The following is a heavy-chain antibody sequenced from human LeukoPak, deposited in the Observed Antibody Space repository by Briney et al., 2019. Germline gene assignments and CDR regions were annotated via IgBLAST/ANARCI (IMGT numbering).Heavy chain of an antibody. J-gene: IGHJ4*02. Sequence: SETLSLTCAVYGGSFSGYYWSWIRQPPGKGLEWIGEINHSGSTNYNPFLKSRVTISVDTSKNQFSLKLSSVTAADTAVYYCARGRNPWVRGVLYYWGQGTLVTVSS. CDR3: ARGRNPWVRGVLYY. D-gene: IGHD3-10*01. CDR2: INHSGST. CDR1: GGSFSGYY. V-gene: IGHV4-34*01.